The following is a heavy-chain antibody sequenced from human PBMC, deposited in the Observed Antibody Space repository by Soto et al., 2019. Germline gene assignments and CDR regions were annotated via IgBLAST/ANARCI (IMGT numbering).Heavy chain of an antibody. CDR2: INPNSGDT. Sequence: QVQLVQSGAEVKKYGASVKVSCKASGFTFSGYYIQWMRQAPGQGLEWMGWINPNSGDTNYAQKFQGRVTMTRDTSINTAYMELSRLRSDETSVYYCAISGVDTSMPPYYYAMNVWGQGTTVTVSS. V-gene: IGHV1-2*02. CDR1: GFTFSGYY. D-gene: IGHD5-18*01. J-gene: IGHJ6*02. CDR3: AISGVDTSMPPYYYAMNV.